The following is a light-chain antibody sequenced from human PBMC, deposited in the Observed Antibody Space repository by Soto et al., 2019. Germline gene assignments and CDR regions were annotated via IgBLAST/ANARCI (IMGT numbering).Light chain of an antibody. Sequence: QSALTQPVSVSGSPGQSITISCTGTSSDVGGYNYVSWYQQHPGKAPKLMIYEVSNRPSGVSNRFSGSKSGNTASLTISGLQAEDEADYYCSSYTSSNTLVVFGTGTKLTVL. J-gene: IGLJ1*01. V-gene: IGLV2-14*01. CDR3: SSYTSSNTLVV. CDR1: SSDVGGYNY. CDR2: EVS.